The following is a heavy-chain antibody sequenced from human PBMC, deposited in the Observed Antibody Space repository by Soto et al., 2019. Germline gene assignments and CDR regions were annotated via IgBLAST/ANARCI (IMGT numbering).Heavy chain of an antibody. Sequence: QGHLVQSEAEVKKSGASVKVSCKASGYTFTRYGISWVRQAPGQGLEWMGWISGYNGDTNYAQKFQGRVSMTIDTATTTAYMELRSLTSDDTGVYYCAKNGQPPYYYDGLDVWGQGTKVTVSS. J-gene: IGHJ6*02. CDR1: GYTFTRYG. D-gene: IGHD2-8*01. V-gene: IGHV1-18*01. CDR3: AKNGQPPYYYDGLDV. CDR2: ISGYNGDT.